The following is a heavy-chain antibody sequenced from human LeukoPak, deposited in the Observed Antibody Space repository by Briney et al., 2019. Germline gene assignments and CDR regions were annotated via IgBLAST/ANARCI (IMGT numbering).Heavy chain of an antibody. CDR3: ARDISCSPRVFDI. D-gene: IGHD3-10*02. V-gene: IGHV3-48*03. J-gene: IGHJ3*02. CDR2: ITSSGSPP. CDR1: GFTLSTFE. Sequence: GGSLRLSCAASGFTLSTFEMTWVRPAPGKGLEWISFITSSGSPPFYPDSVKGRFTIFRDTAKNSVFLEMNKLRGEDTAVYYCARDISCSPRVFDIWGQGTMDSVS.